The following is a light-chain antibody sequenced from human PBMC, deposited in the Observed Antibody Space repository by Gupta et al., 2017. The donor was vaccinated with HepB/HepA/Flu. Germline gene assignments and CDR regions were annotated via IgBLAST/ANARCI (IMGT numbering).Light chain of an antibody. CDR1: QSIRNY. CDR3: QQSYSTPQT. V-gene: IGKV1-39*01. CDR2: AAS. Sequence: DIQMTQSPSSLSASLGDRVTITCRASQSIRNYLNWYQQKPGKAPKLLIYAASNLQSGVPSRFSGSGAGTSFTLTISSLQSEDFATYYCQQSYSTPQTFGQGTSLE. J-gene: IGKJ2*01.